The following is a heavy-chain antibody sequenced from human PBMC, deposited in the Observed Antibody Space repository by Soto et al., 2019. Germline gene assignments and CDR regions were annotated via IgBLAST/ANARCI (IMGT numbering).Heavy chain of an antibody. CDR1: GYTFTSYG. J-gene: IGHJ4*02. CDR3: ARETHVDIVATIFDY. V-gene: IGHV1-18*01. CDR2: ISAYNGNT. Sequence: ASVKVSCTASGYTFTSYGISWVRQAPGQGLEWMGWISAYNGNTNYAQKLQGRVTMTTDTSTSTAYMELRSLRSDDTAVYYCARETHVDIVATIFDYWGQGTLVTVSS. D-gene: IGHD5-12*01.